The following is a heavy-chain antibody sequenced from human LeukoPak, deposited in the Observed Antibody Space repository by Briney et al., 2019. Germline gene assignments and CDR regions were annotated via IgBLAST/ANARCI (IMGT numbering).Heavy chain of an antibody. Sequence: TGGSLRLSCAASRFTFSSYGMHWVRQAPGKGLEWVAFIRYDGSNKYYADSVKGRFTISRDNSKNTLYLQMNSLRAEDMAVYYCANGPPNQRLVYWGQGTLVTVSS. J-gene: IGHJ4*02. V-gene: IGHV3-30*02. CDR2: IRYDGSNK. CDR1: RFTFSSYG. CDR3: ANGPPNQRLVY. D-gene: IGHD5-24*01.